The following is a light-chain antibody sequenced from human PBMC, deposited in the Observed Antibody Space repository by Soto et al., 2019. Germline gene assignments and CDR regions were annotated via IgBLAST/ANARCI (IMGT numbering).Light chain of an antibody. J-gene: IGKJ5*01. CDR3: QQFYCFPIT. V-gene: IGKV4-1*01. Sequence: DIVMTQSPDSLAVSLGERATINCKSSQSVLHSSDNKNYLAWYQQKPGQPPNLLISWASTRESGVPDRFSGSGSGTDFNITINSLQAEDVAVYYCQQFYCFPITFGQGTRLEIK. CDR2: WAS. CDR1: QSVLHSSDNKNY.